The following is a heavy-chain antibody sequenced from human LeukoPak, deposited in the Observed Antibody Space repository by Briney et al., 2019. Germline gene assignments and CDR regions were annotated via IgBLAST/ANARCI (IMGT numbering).Heavy chain of an antibody. CDR3: ARSAVGTSCCTAVDY. D-gene: IGHD1-26*01. J-gene: IGHJ4*02. CDR1: GFTFSTYA. Sequence: GGSLRLSCAASGFTFSTYAMTWVRQAPGKGLEWVSGISAGGDRTYYADSVKGRFTISRDNSKNTLYLQMNSLRAEDTAEYYCARSAVGTSCCTAVDYWGQGTLVTVSS. V-gene: IGHV3-23*01. CDR2: ISAGGDRT.